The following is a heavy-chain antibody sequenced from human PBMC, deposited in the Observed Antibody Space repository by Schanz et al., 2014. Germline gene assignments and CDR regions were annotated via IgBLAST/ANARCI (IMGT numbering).Heavy chain of an antibody. J-gene: IGHJ4*02. CDR3: AKGQLLSYYFDY. Sequence: EVQLVESGGDLVQPGGSLRLSCVGSGFTFTNYWMHWVRQSPGKGLVWVSGISGGLGTDTFYADSVKGRFTISRDNAKNTVYLQMNSLRADDTAVYYCAKGQLLSYYFDYWGQGTLVTVSS. V-gene: IGHV3-74*01. CDR2: ISGGLGTDT. CDR1: GFTFTNYW. D-gene: IGHD2-21*01.